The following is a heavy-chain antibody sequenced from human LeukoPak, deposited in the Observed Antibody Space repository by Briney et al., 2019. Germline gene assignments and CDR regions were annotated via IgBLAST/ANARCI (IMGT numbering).Heavy chain of an antibody. CDR1: GFTVSSNY. CDR2: IYSGGST. J-gene: IGHJ4*02. CDR3: ARDYCSSTSCYNL. V-gene: IGHV3-66*01. D-gene: IGHD2-2*02. Sequence: PGGSLRPSCAASGFTVSSNYMSWVRQAPGKGLEWVSVIYSGGSTYYADSVKGRCTISRDNSKNTLYLQMNSLRAEDMAVYYCARDYCSSTSCYNLWGQGTLVTVSS.